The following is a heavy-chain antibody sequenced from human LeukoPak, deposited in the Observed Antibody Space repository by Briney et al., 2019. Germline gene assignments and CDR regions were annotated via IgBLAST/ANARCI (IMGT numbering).Heavy chain of an antibody. CDR2: IKSDGSRT. D-gene: IGHD3-22*01. J-gene: IGHJ6*02. CDR1: GFTFSTYR. V-gene: IGHV3-74*01. CDR3: ARDSYYYDDRGSHYYGIDV. Sequence: GGSLRLSCGASGFTFSTYRMHWVRQAPGKGLVWVSRIKSDGSRTDYADSVKGRFIISRDNAKNTLYLQMSSLRVEDTAVYYCARDSYYYDDRGSHYYGIDVWGHGTTVTVSS.